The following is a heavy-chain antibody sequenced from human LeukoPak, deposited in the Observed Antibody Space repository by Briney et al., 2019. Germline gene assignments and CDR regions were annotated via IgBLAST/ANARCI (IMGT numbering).Heavy chain of an antibody. CDR1: GFTFSSYS. D-gene: IGHD5-18*01. CDR3: ARDTAMVWGAFDY. CDR2: ISSSSYI. V-gene: IGHV3-21*01. J-gene: IGHJ4*02. Sequence: GGSLRLSCAASGFTFSSYSMNWVRQAPGKGLEWVSSISSSSYIYYADSVKGRFTISRDNAKNSLYLQMNSLRAEDTAVYYCARDTAMVWGAFDYWGQGTLVTVSS.